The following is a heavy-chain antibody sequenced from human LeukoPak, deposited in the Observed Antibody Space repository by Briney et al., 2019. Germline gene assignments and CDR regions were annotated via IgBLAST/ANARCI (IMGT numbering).Heavy chain of an antibody. V-gene: IGHV1-46*01. Sequence: VKVSCKASGYXFTGYYMHWVRQAPGQGLERMGIINPSGGGTSYAQKFQGRVTMTRDTSTSTVYMELSSLRSEDTAVYYCARDGDTAMVIYYGMDVWGQGTTVTVSS. CDR3: ARDGDTAMVIYYGMDV. CDR1: GYXFTGYY. CDR2: INPSGGGT. D-gene: IGHD5-18*01. J-gene: IGHJ6*02.